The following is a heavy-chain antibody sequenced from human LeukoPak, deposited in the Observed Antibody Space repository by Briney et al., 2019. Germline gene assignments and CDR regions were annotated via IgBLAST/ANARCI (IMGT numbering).Heavy chain of an antibody. CDR1: GYTFTSYG. J-gene: IGHJ4*02. Sequence: ASVKVSCKASGYTFTSYGISWVRQAPGQVLEWMGWISAYNGNTNYAQKLQGRVTMTTDTSTSTAYMELRSLRSDDTAVYYCARDRFAGYSSPRGGLDYWGQGTLVTVSS. CDR2: ISAYNGNT. V-gene: IGHV1-18*01. D-gene: IGHD6-19*01. CDR3: ARDRFAGYSSPRGGLDY.